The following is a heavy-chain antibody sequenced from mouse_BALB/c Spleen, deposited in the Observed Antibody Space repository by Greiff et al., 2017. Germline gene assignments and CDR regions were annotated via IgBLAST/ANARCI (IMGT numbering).Heavy chain of an antibody. CDR3: ARSAYYGNYLYFDY. CDR1: GYAFSSSW. J-gene: IGHJ2*01. D-gene: IGHD2-10*01. CDR2: IYPGDGDT. V-gene: IGHV1-82*01. Sequence: VQLQQSGPELVKPGASVKISCKASGYAFSSSWMNWVKQRPGQGLEWIGRIYPGDGDTNYNGKFKGKATLTADKSSSTAYMQLSSLTSVDSAVYFCARSAYYGNYLYFDYWGQGTTLTVSS.